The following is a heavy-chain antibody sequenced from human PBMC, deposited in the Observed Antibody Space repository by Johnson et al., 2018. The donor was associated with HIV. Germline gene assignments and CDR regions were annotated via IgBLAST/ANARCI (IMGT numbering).Heavy chain of an antibody. Sequence: VQLVESGGGVVQPGRSLRLSCAASGFTFSSYWMHWVRQAPGKGLVWVSRINSDGSSTSYADSVKGRFTISRDNSKNTLYLQMNSLRAEDTAVYYCARGEGSGWHLADAFDIWGQGTMVTVSS. CDR2: INSDGSST. CDR3: ARGEGSGWHLADAFDI. J-gene: IGHJ3*02. V-gene: IGHV3-74*02. D-gene: IGHD6-19*01. CDR1: GFTFSSYW.